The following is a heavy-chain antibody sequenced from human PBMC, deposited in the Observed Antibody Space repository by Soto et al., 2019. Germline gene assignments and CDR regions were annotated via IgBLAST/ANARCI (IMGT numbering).Heavy chain of an antibody. CDR1: GFNVSTNY. CDR2: IYSGGTT. Sequence: GGSLRLSCAASGFNVSTNYMTWVRQAPGKGLEWVSVIYSGGTTYYADSVKGRLIISRDNFKNTLYLQMNNLRAEDTALYYCETGSGSLYYFHYWGQGTLVTVSS. J-gene: IGHJ4*02. V-gene: IGHV3-53*01. D-gene: IGHD1-26*01. CDR3: ETGSGSLYYFHY.